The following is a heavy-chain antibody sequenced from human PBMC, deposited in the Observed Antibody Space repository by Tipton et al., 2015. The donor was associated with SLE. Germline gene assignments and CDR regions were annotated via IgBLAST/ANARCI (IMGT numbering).Heavy chain of an antibody. J-gene: IGHJ3*02. CDR2: ISSSGGTI. D-gene: IGHD6-13*01. CDR3: ARVVYSFSDAFDI. V-gene: IGHV3-11*01. CDR1: GFTFSDHY. Sequence: SLRLSCAASGFTFSDHYMTWIRQAPGKGLEWVSYISSSGGTINYADSVKGRLTIYRDNAKNSLYQQINNLRAEDTAVYYCARVVYSFSDAFDIWGQGTLVTVSS.